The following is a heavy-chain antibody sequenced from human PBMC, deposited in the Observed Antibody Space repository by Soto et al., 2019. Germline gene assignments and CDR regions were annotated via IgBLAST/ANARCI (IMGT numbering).Heavy chain of an antibody. CDR2: IYYSGST. Sequence: PSETLSLTCSVSGGSISSYYWSWIRQPPGKGLEWIGYIYYSGSTNYNPSLKSRVTISVDTSKNQFSLKLSSVTAADTAVYYCANLYYYDSSGYPPGVLWGQGTQVTVSS. J-gene: IGHJ4*02. V-gene: IGHV4-59*01. D-gene: IGHD3-22*01. CDR1: GGSISSYY. CDR3: ANLYYYDSSGYPPGVL.